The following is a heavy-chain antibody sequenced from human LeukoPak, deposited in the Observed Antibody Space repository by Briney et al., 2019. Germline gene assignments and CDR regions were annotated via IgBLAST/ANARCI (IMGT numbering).Heavy chain of an antibody. D-gene: IGHD5-18*01. CDR1: GGSISSYY. V-gene: IGHV4-59*01. Sequence: SETVSLTCTVSGGSISSYYWSWIRQSPGEGLEWIGYIHYRGSTNYNTSLKSRVTISVDTSKNQFSLKLSSLTAADTAVYYCAGSVLGYSYGLHIDYWGPGSLVTVSS. J-gene: IGHJ4*01. CDR2: IHYRGST. CDR3: AGSVLGYSYGLHIDY.